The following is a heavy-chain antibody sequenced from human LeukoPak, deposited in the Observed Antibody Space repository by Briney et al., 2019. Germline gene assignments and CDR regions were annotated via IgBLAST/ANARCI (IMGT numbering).Heavy chain of an antibody. CDR1: GFTFSSSW. J-gene: IGHJ2*01. V-gene: IGHV3-74*01. CDR2: INSDG. Sequence: GGSLRLSCAASGFTFSSSWMHWVRQGPGKGLVCISRINSDGTYADSVKGRFTISRDNARNTLYLQMDSLRAEDAAVYYCARGGGYGGNSGWYFDLWGRGTLVTVSS. CDR3: ARGGGYGGNSGWYFDL. D-gene: IGHD4-23*01.